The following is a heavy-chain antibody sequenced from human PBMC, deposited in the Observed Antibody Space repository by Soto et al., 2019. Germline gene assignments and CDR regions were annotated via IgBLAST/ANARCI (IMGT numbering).Heavy chain of an antibody. V-gene: IGHV4-59*08. CDR2: IYYTGST. D-gene: IGHD1-1*01. Sequence: SETLSLTCTVSGGSIRGYYWSWIRQTPGKGLEWIGQIYYTGSTNYNPSLKSRVTISVDTSKKHFYLKLSSVTAGDTAMYYCAMTNTTLYNWFDPWGQGTQVTVSS. CDR3: AMTNTTLYNWFDP. CDR1: GGSIRGYY. J-gene: IGHJ5*02.